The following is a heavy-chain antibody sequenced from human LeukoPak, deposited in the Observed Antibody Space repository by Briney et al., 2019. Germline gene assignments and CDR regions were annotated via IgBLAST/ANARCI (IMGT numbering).Heavy chain of an antibody. CDR1: GFTFSNYG. CDR3: ARLQPLVIPAAKLGFDY. CDR2: VSGSGANT. J-gene: IGHJ4*02. Sequence: GGSLRLSCAASGFTFSNYGMGWVRQTPGKGLEWLSSVSGSGANTYYADSVKGRFTISRDNSRDRIYLQMNSLRTDGTAVYYCARLQPLVIPAAKLGFDYWGQGTLVTVSS. V-gene: IGHV3-23*01. D-gene: IGHD2-2*01.